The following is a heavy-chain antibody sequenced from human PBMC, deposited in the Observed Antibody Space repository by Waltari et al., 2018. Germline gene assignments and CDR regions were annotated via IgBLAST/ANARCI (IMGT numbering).Heavy chain of an antibody. CDR1: GYTFGGYY. CDR3: ARDPLRTAAMDDVFDI. Sequence: QVQLVQSGAEVKKPGASVKVSCKASGYTFGGYYMHWVRQAPGQGLEWMGWINPNSGDTNYAQKLQGRVTMTRDTSISTAHMEVSRLTSDDTAVYYCARDPLRTAAMDDVFDIWGQGTLVTVSS. D-gene: IGHD2-2*01. V-gene: IGHV1-2*02. J-gene: IGHJ3*02. CDR2: INPNSGDT.